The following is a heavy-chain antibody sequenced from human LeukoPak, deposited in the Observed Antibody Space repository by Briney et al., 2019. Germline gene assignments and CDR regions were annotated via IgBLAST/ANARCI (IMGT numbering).Heavy chain of an antibody. D-gene: IGHD3-10*01. CDR3: ARDWGSGSYYPTNFDY. CDR2: INSDGINT. CDR1: GFTFSNYW. Sequence: GGSLRLSCAASGFTFSNYWMHWVRQAPGKGLVWVSRINSDGINTSYADSVKGRFTISRDNAKNTLNLQMNSLRAEDTAVYYCARDWGSGSYYPTNFDYWGQGTLVTVSS. J-gene: IGHJ4*02. V-gene: IGHV3-74*01.